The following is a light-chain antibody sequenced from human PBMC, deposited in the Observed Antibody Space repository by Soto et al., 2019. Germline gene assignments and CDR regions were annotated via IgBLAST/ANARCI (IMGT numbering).Light chain of an antibody. V-gene: IGLV4-69*01. CDR3: QTWGAGPAV. CDR1: SGHSSYA. CDR2: LNSDGSH. Sequence: QPVLTQSPSASASLGASVKLTCTLSSGHSSYAIAWHQQQPEKGPRYLMKLNSDGSHSKGDGIPDRFSGSSSGAERYLTISSLQSEDEADYYCQTWGAGPAVFGGGTQLTFL. J-gene: IGLJ7*01.